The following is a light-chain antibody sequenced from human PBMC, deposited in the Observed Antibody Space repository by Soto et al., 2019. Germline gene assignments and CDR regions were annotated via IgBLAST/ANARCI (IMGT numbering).Light chain of an antibody. V-gene: IGKV1-5*03. J-gene: IGKJ1*01. CDR3: QYYNNYCWT. CDR1: QSISSW. CDR2: KTS. Sequence: DIQLTQSPSTLSASVGDRVTITCRASQSISSWLAWYQQKPGKAPKFLIYKTSNLESGVPSRFSGSGSGTEVTLTISSRQPDDVATYNCQYYNNYCWTFGQGTKVEIK.